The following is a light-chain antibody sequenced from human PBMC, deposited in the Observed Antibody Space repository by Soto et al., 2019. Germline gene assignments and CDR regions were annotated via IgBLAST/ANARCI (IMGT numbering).Light chain of an antibody. CDR1: QSVSSN. CDR2: DAS. Sequence: EIVMTQSPATLSVSPGERATLSCRASQSVSSNLAWYQQNPGQAPRLLIYDASTRATGIPARFSGSGSGTEFTLTISSLQSEDFAVYYCQQYDNWPPGTFGQGTKVEIK. J-gene: IGKJ1*01. V-gene: IGKV3-15*01. CDR3: QQYDNWPPGT.